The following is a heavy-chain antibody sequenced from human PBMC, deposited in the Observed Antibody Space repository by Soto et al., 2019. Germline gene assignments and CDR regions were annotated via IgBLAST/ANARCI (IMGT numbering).Heavy chain of an antibody. V-gene: IGHV3-48*01. J-gene: IGHJ6*03. Sequence: GGSLRLSCAASGFTFSSYSMNLVRQAPGKGLEWVSYISSSSSTIYYADSVKGRFTISRDNAKNSLYLQMNSLRAEDTAVYYCAREQYAYYYYYMDVWGKGTTVTVSS. CDR3: AREQYAYYYYYMDV. CDR1: GFTFSSYS. CDR2: ISSSSSTI. D-gene: IGHD2-8*01.